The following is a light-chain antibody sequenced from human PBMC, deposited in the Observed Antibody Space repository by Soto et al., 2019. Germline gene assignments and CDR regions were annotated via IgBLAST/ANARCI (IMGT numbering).Light chain of an antibody. CDR2: GAS. J-gene: IGKJ1*01. CDR1: QSVTSSY. V-gene: IGKV3-20*01. Sequence: EIVLTQSPGTLSLSPGERATLSCRASQSVTSSYLAWYQQKPGQAPRLLIYGASNRATGIPDRFSGSGSGTDFTLIMIRMETEDFAVYYCQHYGCSPLWTFGKWTKVEIK. CDR3: QHYGCSPLWT.